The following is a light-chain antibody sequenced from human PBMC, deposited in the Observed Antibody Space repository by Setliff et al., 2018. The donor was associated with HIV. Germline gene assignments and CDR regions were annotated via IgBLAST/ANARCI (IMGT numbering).Light chain of an antibody. Sequence: LTQPASVSGSPGQSITISCTGSSNDVGDYQSVSWYQQHPGEVPELIIYDVTKRPSGVSNRFSASKSGNTASLTISGLQAEDEADYFCCSYVTGSTYVFGTGTKVTVL. V-gene: IGLV2-23*02. CDR3: CSYVTGSTYV. J-gene: IGLJ1*01. CDR1: SNDVGDYQS. CDR2: DVT.